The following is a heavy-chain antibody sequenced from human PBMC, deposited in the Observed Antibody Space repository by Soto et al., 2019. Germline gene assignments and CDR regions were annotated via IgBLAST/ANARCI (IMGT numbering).Heavy chain of an antibody. CDR3: ASGSSIAGLYYGMDV. CDR2: NYYSGIT. Sequence: QVQLQESGPGLVKPSQTLSLTCTVSGGSISSGGYYWTWIRQHPGKGLEWIGYNYYSGITYYNPSLKRRVTISLDTSKNQFSLKLSSVTAADTAVYYCASGSSIAGLYYGMDVWGQGTTVTVSS. V-gene: IGHV4-31*03. J-gene: IGHJ6*02. CDR1: GGSISSGGYY. D-gene: IGHD6-6*01.